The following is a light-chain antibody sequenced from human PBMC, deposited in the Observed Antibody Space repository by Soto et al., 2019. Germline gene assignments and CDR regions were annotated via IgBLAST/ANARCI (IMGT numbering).Light chain of an antibody. CDR3: QHYHSPPRA. CDR1: QSVRSSY. CDR2: AAF. J-gene: IGKJ1*01. Sequence: EIVLTQSPATLSLPPGERATLSCRASQSVRSSYLAWYQQKPGQAPRLLIYAAFRRATGIPDRFSGGGSGTHFTLTISSLQPEDLAVYYCQHYHSPPRAFGQGTKVDIK. V-gene: IGKV3-20*01.